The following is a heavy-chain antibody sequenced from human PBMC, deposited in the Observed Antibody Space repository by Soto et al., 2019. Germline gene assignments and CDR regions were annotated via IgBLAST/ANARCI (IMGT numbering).Heavy chain of an antibody. CDR2: IIPIFGTA. V-gene: IGHV1-69*12. CDR1: GGTFSSYA. D-gene: IGHD2-21*02. Sequence: QVQLVQSGAEVKKPGSSVKVSCKASGGTFSSYAISWVRQAPGQGLEWMGGIIPIFGTANYAQKFQGRVTITADESTSTAYIELSSLRSEDTAVYYCAVLAYCGGDCYSGKDFDYWGQGTLVTVSS. J-gene: IGHJ4*02. CDR3: AVLAYCGGDCYSGKDFDY.